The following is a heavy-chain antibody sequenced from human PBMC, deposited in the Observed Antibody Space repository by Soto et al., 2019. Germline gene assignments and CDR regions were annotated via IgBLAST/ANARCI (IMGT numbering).Heavy chain of an antibody. V-gene: IGHV4-59*08. CDR3: ARGPVDVYAFDV. Sequence: PSETLSLTCTVSGGSISSYYWSWIRQPPGKGLEWIGYIYYSGSTNYNPSLKSRVTISVDTSKNQFSLKLSSVTAADTAVYYCARGPVDVYAFDVWGQGTMVTVSS. CDR2: IYYSGST. CDR1: GGSISSYY. J-gene: IGHJ3*01.